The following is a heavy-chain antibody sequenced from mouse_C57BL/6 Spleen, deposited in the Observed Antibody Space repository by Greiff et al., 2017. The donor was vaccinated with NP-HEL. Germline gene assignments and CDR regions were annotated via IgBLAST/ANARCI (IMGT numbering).Heavy chain of an antibody. J-gene: IGHJ4*01. CDR3: ASQDPYYYYAMDY. V-gene: IGHV1-64*01. CDR2: IHPNSGST. Sequence: VQLQQPGAELVKPGASVKLSCKASGYTFTSYWMHWVKQRPGQGLEWIGMIHPNSGSTNYNEKFKSKATLTVDKSSSTAYMQLSSLTSEDSAVYYCASQDPYYYYAMDYWGQGTSVTVSS. D-gene: IGHD1-1*01. CDR1: GYTFTSYW.